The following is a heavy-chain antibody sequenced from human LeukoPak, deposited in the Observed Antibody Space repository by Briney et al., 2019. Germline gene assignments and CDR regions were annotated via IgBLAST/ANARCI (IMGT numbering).Heavy chain of an antibody. CDR1: GYTFATYW. CDR3: ARSPTAAGTGLDP. CDR2: IYPGDSRT. Sequence: GESLKISCKGSGYTFATYWIGWVRQMPGKGLEWMGIIYPGDSRTTYSPSFQGQVTISADKSIRTAYLQWNSLKASDTAIYYCARSPTAAGTGLDPWGQGTLVTVSS. V-gene: IGHV5-51*01. D-gene: IGHD6-13*01. J-gene: IGHJ5*02.